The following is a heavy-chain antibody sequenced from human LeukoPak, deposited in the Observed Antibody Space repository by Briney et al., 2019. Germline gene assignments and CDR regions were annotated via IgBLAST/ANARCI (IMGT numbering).Heavy chain of an antibody. CDR3: ARDYYDSSGYSLSFDY. D-gene: IGHD3-22*01. CDR1: GYTFTSYG. V-gene: IGHV1-18*01. Sequence: GASVKVSCKASGYTFTSYGISWVRQAPGQGLEWMGWISAYNGNTNYAQKLQGRVTMTTDTSTSTAYMELRSLRSDDTAVYYCARDYYDSSGYSLSFDYGGQGTLVTVSS. J-gene: IGHJ4*02. CDR2: ISAYNGNT.